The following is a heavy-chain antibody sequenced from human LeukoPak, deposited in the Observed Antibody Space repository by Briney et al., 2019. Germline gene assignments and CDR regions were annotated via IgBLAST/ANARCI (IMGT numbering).Heavy chain of an antibody. D-gene: IGHD6-19*01. Sequence: SETLSLTCAVYGGSFSGYYWSWIRQPPGKGLEWIGEINHSGSTNYNPSLKSRVTISVDTSKNQFSLKLSSVTAADTAVYYCARSIAVAGIGNWFDPWGQGTLVTVSS. V-gene: IGHV4-34*01. CDR3: ARSIAVAGIGNWFDP. CDR2: INHSGST. J-gene: IGHJ5*02. CDR1: GGSFSGYY.